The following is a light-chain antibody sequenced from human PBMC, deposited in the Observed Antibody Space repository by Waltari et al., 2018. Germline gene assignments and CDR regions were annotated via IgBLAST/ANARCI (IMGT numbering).Light chain of an antibody. CDR2: DAS. J-gene: IGKJ2*03. CDR1: QTLSSY. Sequence: EIVLTHSPATLSLSPGDRANLSCRASQTLSSYVSWYQQRPGQAPRLFIYDASKRATGIPARFSGSGSGADFTLTISDLEPEDSAVYYCQQRASWPPRYSFGQGTKLEIK. CDR3: QQRASWPPRYS. V-gene: IGKV3-11*01.